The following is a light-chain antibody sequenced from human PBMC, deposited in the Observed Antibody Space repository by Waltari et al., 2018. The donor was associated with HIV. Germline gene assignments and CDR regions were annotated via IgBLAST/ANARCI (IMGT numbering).Light chain of an antibody. Sequence: AIQMTQSPSSLSASVGDKVTITCRASQGVKSDLGWYQQRPGKAPNLLIYAVSSLQTGVPLRFSGSGSGTTFTLTISSLQPEDFATYYCLQDYNYPPTFGQGTKV. CDR1: QGVKSD. CDR3: LQDYNYPPT. J-gene: IGKJ1*01. CDR2: AVS. V-gene: IGKV1-6*01.